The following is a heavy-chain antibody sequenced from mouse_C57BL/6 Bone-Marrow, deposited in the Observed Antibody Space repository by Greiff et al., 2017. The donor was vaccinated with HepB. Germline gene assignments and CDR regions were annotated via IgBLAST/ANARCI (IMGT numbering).Heavy chain of an antibody. J-gene: IGHJ3*01. CDR3: ARWPYGSSSFAY. CDR2: IDPSDSYT. D-gene: IGHD1-1*01. V-gene: IGHV1-69*01. CDR1: GYTFTSYW. Sequence: QVQLQQPGAELVMPGASVKLSCKASGYTFTSYWMHWVKQRPGQGLEWIGEIDPSDSYTNYNQKFKGKSTLTVDKSSSTAYMQLSSLTSEDSAVYYCARWPYGSSSFAYWGQGTLVTVSA.